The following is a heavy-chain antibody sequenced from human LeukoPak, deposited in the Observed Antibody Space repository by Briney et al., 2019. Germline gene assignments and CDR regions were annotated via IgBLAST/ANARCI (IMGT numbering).Heavy chain of an antibody. CDR1: GGTFSSYA. CDR2: IIPILAIT. CDR3: ARGTVVDAFDI. J-gene: IGHJ3*02. Sequence: ASVKVSCKASGGTFSSYAISWVQQAPGQGLQWMGRIIPILAITNYAQKFQGRVTITADKSTSTAYMELSRLRSEDTAVYYCARGTVVDAFDIWGQGTMVTVSS. V-gene: IGHV1-69*04. D-gene: IGHD4-11*01.